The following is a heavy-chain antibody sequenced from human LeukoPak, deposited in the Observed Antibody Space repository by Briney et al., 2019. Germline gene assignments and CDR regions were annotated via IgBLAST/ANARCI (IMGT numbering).Heavy chain of an antibody. J-gene: IGHJ4*02. V-gene: IGHV4-39*07. CDR1: GGSITSTSYY. Sequence: SETLSLTCSVSGGSITSTSYYWGWIRQPPGKGLEWIGSIYYSGSTYYNPSLQSRVTISIDTSKNQFSLKLSSVTAADTAVYYCARGRDILTGYYRRWYFDYWGQGTLVTVSS. CDR2: IYYSGST. CDR3: ARGRDILTGYYRRWYFDY. D-gene: IGHD3-9*01.